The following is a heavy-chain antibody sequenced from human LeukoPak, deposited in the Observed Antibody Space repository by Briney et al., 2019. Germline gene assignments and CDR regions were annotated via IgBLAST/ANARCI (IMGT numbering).Heavy chain of an antibody. CDR3: ARRVIAVGYSYGFGWFDP. Sequence: SETLSLTCTVSGGSISSSSYYWGWIRQPPGKGLEWIGSIYYSGSTYYNPSLKRRVTISVDTSKNQFSLKLSSVTAADTAVYYCARRVIAVGYSYGFGWFDPWGQGTLVTVSS. CDR1: GGSISSSSYY. V-gene: IGHV4-39*01. J-gene: IGHJ5*02. CDR2: IYYSGST. D-gene: IGHD5-18*01.